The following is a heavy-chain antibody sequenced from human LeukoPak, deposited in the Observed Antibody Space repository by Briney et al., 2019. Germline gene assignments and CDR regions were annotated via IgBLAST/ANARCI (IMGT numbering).Heavy chain of an antibody. Sequence: KTGGSLRLSCAASGFTLSNYWMSWVRQAPGKGLEWVSSISSSSSYIYYADSVKGRFTISRDNAKNSLYLQMNSLRAEDTAVYYCARGSNGYSLGTDYWGQGTLVTVSS. J-gene: IGHJ4*02. D-gene: IGHD5-18*01. CDR2: ISSSSSYI. CDR1: GFTLSNYW. CDR3: ARGSNGYSLGTDY. V-gene: IGHV3-21*01.